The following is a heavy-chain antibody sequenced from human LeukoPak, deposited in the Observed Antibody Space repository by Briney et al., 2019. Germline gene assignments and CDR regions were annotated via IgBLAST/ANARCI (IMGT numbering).Heavy chain of an antibody. J-gene: IGHJ4*02. Sequence: GGSLRLSCAASGFTFSNYGMHWVRQAPGKGLEWVAVISYDGSNKYYTDSVKGRFTISRDNSKNTLYLQMNSLRAEDTAVYYCAKDRTAGYDGLVDYWGQGTLVTVSS. CDR1: GFTFSNYG. CDR2: ISYDGSNK. CDR3: AKDRTAGYDGLVDY. D-gene: IGHD5-12*01. V-gene: IGHV3-30*18.